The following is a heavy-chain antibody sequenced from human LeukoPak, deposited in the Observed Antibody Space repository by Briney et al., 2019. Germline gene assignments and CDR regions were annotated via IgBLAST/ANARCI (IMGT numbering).Heavy chain of an antibody. CDR3: AKSVVVVAATSYYYMDV. CDR1: GFTFSSYA. J-gene: IGHJ6*03. D-gene: IGHD2-15*01. V-gene: IGHV3-23*01. CDR2: ISGSGGST. Sequence: SGGSLRLSCAASGFTFSSYAMSWVRQAPGKGLEWVSAISGSGGSTYYADSVKGRFTISRDNSKNTLYLQMNSLRAEDTAVYYCAKSVVVVAATSYYYMDVWGKGTTVTVSS.